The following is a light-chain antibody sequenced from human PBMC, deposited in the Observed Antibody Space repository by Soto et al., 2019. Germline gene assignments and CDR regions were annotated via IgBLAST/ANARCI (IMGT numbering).Light chain of an antibody. CDR3: QQYDSSLWT. Sequence: EIVLTQSPGTLSLSPGERATLSCRASQSVSSSFLAWYQQKPGQAPRLLIYGASTRATGIPDRFSGSGSGTAFTLTISRLEPEDFALYYCQQYDSSLWTFGQGTKLEIK. J-gene: IGKJ1*01. V-gene: IGKV3-20*01. CDR2: GAS. CDR1: QSVSSSF.